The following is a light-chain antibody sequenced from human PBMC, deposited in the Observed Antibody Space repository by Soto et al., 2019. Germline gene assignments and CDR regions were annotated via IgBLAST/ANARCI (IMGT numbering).Light chain of an antibody. J-gene: IGKJ1*01. CDR3: QQYGSSMWT. CDR2: GPS. Sequence: EIASTQSPGTLSLSQGEGATLSCRASQSVSSSYLARYQQKPGQAPRLLIYGPSRSATGIPDRFSGSVSGTDFTLTISRLEPEDFAVYYCQQYGSSMWTFGQGTKVDIK. V-gene: IGKV3-20*01. CDR1: QSVSSSY.